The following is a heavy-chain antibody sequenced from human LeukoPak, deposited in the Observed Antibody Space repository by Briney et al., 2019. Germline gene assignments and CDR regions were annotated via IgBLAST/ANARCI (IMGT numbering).Heavy chain of an antibody. V-gene: IGHV3-66*01. Sequence: QSGGSLRLSCAASGFTVSSNYMSWVRQAPGKGLEWVSVIYNGGSTYYADSVKGRFTFSRDNSKNTLYLQMNSLRAEDTAVYYCARERDDYTREFDYWGQGTLVTVSS. J-gene: IGHJ4*02. CDR3: ARERDDYTREFDY. CDR2: IYNGGST. CDR1: GFTVSSNY. D-gene: IGHD4-11*01.